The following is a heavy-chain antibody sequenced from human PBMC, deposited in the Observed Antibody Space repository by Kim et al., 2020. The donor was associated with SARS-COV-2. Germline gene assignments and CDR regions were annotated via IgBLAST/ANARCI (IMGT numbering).Heavy chain of an antibody. J-gene: IGHJ3*02. CDR3: AARITMIVVVPGAFDI. D-gene: IGHD3-22*01. Sequence: SVKVSCKASGGTFSSYAISWVRQAPGQGLEWMGGIIPIFGTANYAQKFQGRVTITADESTSTAYMELSSLRSEDTAVYYCAARITMIVVVPGAFDIWSQGTMVTVSS. V-gene: IGHV1-69*13. CDR1: GGTFSSYA. CDR2: IIPIFGTA.